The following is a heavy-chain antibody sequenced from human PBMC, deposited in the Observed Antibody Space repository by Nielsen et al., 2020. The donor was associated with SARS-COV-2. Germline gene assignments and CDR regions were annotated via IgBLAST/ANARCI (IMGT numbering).Heavy chain of an antibody. V-gene: IGHV3-13*01. CDR1: GFTFSSYD. J-gene: IGHJ4*02. Sequence: GESLKISCAASGFTFSSYDMHWVRQATGKGLEWVSAIGTAGDTYYPGSVKGRFTISRENAKNSLYLQLNSLRADDTAVYYCAKKFGLNWNYDYWGQGTLVTVSS. CDR3: AKKFGLNWNYDY. CDR2: IGTAGDT. D-gene: IGHD1-7*01.